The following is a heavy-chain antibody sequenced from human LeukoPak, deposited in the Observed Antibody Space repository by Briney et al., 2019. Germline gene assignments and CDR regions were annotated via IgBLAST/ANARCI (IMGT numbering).Heavy chain of an antibody. CDR1: GFTFSSYA. Sequence: PGGSLRLSCAASGFTFSSYAMGWVRQAPGKGLEWVSAISGSGGSTYYADSVKGRFTISRDNSKNTLYLQMNSLRAEDTAVYYCAKAGGEQQLVYIHFDYWGQGTLVTVSS. J-gene: IGHJ4*02. CDR2: ISGSGGST. CDR3: AKAGGEQQLVYIHFDY. V-gene: IGHV3-23*01. D-gene: IGHD6-13*01.